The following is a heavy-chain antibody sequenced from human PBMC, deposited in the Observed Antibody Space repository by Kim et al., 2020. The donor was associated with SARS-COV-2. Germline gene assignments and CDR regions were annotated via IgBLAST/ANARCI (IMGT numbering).Heavy chain of an antibody. CDR1: GDSVSSNSAA. CDR3: ARAVPDSSSWYAGRAYDY. J-gene: IGHJ4*02. V-gene: IGHV6-1*01. Sequence: SQTLSLTCAISGDSVSSNSAAWNWIRQSPSRGLEWLGRTYYRSTWYNDYAVSVKSRITINPAPSKNQFSLQLNSVTPEDTAVYYCARAVPDSSSWYAGRAYDYWGQGTLVTVSS. D-gene: IGHD6-13*01. CDR2: TYYRSTWYN.